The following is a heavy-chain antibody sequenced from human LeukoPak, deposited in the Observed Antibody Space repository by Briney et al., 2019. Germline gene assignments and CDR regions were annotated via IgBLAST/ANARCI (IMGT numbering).Heavy chain of an antibody. V-gene: IGHV4-34*01. CDR1: GGSFSGYY. CDR3: ARVPARTYYDFWSGYQTEYYFDY. J-gene: IGHJ4*02. D-gene: IGHD3-3*01. CDR2: INHSGST. Sequence: SETLSLTCAVYGGSFSGYYWSWIRQPPGKGLEWIGEINHSGSTNYNPSLKSRVTISVDTSKNQFSLKLSSVTAADTAVYYCARVPARTYYDFWSGYQTEYYFDYWGQGTLVTVSS.